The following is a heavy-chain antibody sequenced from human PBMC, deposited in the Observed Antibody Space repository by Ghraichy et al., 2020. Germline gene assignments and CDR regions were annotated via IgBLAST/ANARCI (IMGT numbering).Heavy chain of an antibody. CDR2: VRQDGGEE. Sequence: GGSLRLSCTASGFIFSDYWMTWVRQAPGKGLDYVATVRQDGGEEWSDSVKGRFTISRDNAKNSLYLQMNSLTAEDTAVYFCTRAEKGYSVFDYWGQGTLVTVSS. D-gene: IGHD3-16*02. V-gene: IGHV3-7*04. CDR3: TRAEKGYSVFDY. CDR1: GFIFSDYW. J-gene: IGHJ4*02.